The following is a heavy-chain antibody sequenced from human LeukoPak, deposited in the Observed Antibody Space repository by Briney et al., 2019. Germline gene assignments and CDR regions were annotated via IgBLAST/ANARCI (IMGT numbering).Heavy chain of an antibody. CDR2: IYYSGST. D-gene: IGHD3-16*02. J-gene: IGHJ4*02. CDR1: GGSISSSSYY. Sequence: SETLSLTCTVSGGSISSSSYYWGWIRQPPGKGLEWIGSIYYSGSTYYNPSLKSRVTIYVDTSKNQFSLKMSSATAADTAVFYCARTTSGAVIAIAYWGQGTLVTVSS. CDR3: ARTTSGAVIAIAY. V-gene: IGHV4-39*01.